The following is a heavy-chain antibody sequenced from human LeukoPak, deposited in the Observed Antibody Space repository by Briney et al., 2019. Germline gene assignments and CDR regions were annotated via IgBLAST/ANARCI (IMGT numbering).Heavy chain of an antibody. J-gene: IGHJ6*03. D-gene: IGHD3-9*01. CDR2: INSDGSST. CDR3: LSVDILTGYYFYFMDV. V-gene: IGHV3-74*01. Sequence: GGSLRLSCAASGFTFSSYAMSWVRQAPGKGLVWVSRINSDGSSTSYADSVKGRFSISRDNAKNTLYLQMNSLRAEDTAVYYCLSVDILTGYYFYFMDVWGKGTTVTVSS. CDR1: GFTFSSYA.